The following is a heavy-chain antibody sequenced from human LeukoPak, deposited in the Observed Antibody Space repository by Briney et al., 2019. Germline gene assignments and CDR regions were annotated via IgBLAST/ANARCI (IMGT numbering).Heavy chain of an antibody. CDR3: ARQGARIVVVPEYYYYYGMDV. CDR2: IYYSGST. Sequence: SETLSLTCTVSGGSISSSCYYWGWIRQPPGKGLEWIGSIYYSGSTYYNPSLKSRVTISVDTSKNQFSLKLSSVTAADTAVYYCARQGARIVVVPEYYYYYGMDVWGQGTTVTVS. CDR1: GGSISSSCYY. J-gene: IGHJ6*02. V-gene: IGHV4-39*01. D-gene: IGHD2-2*01.